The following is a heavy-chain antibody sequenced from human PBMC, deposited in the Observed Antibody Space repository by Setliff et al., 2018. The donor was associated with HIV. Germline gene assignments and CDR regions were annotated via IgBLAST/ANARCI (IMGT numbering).Heavy chain of an antibody. V-gene: IGHV4-59*01. J-gene: IGHJ3*02. Sequence: PSETLSLTCTVSGGSMSSYYWSWIRLPPGKGLEWVGYIYYSGSTNYNPSLKSRVSISVDTSKNQFSLKLSSVTAADTAMYYCGRVGFGELFGAFDIWGQGIMVTVSS. D-gene: IGHD3-10*01. CDR2: IYYSGST. CDR3: GRVGFGELFGAFDI. CDR1: GGSMSSYY.